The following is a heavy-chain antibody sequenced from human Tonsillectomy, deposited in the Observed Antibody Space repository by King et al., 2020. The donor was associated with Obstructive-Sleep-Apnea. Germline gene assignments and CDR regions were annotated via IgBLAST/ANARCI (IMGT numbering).Heavy chain of an antibody. D-gene: IGHD3-9*01. Sequence: EVQLVESGGGLVQPGGSLRLSCAASGFTFSSYSMNWVRQAPGKGLEWVSYISSSSSTIYYADSVKGRFTISRDNAKNSLYLQMNSLRAEDTAVYYCARESILTGYGAFDIWGQGTMVTVSS. CDR2: ISSSSSTI. CDR1: GFTFSSYS. J-gene: IGHJ3*02. CDR3: ARESILTGYGAFDI. V-gene: IGHV3-48*04.